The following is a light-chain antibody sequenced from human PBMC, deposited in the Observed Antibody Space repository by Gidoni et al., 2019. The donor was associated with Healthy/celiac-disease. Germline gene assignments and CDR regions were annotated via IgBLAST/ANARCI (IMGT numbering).Light chain of an antibody. J-gene: IGKJ2*04. CDR3: QQYYSTPSR. Sequence: DIVMTQSPDSLAVSLGERATINCKSSQSVLYSSNNKNYLAWYQQKPGQPPKLLIYWASTRESGVPDRFSGSGSGTDFTLTISSLQAEDVAVYYCQQYYSTPSRFGQGTKLEIK. V-gene: IGKV4-1*01. CDR1: QSVLYSSNNKNY. CDR2: WAS.